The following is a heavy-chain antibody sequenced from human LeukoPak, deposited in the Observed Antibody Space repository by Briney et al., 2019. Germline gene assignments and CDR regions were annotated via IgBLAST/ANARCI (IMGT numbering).Heavy chain of an antibody. J-gene: IGHJ3*02. Sequence: SETLSLTCTVSGGSISSSSYYWGWIRQPPGKGLEWIGSIYYSGSTYYNPSLKSRVTISVDTSKNQFSLKLSSVTAADTAVYYCARDLTRLGEFFHDAFDIWGQGTMVTVSS. V-gene: IGHV4-39*07. CDR2: IYYSGST. D-gene: IGHD3-16*01. CDR3: ARDLTRLGEFFHDAFDI. CDR1: GGSISSSSYY.